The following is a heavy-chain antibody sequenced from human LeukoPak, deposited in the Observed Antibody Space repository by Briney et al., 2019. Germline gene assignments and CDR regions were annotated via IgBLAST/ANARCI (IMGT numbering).Heavy chain of an antibody. V-gene: IGHV1-69*05. CDR1: GGTFSSYA. CDR2: IIPIFGTA. Sequence: SVKVSCKASGGTFSSYAISWVRQAPGQGLEWLGRIIPIFGTANYAQKFQGRVTITTDESTSTAYMELSSLRSEDTAVYYCARGAPVEMATIDAFDIWGQGTMVSVSS. J-gene: IGHJ3*02. D-gene: IGHD5-24*01. CDR3: ARGAPVEMATIDAFDI.